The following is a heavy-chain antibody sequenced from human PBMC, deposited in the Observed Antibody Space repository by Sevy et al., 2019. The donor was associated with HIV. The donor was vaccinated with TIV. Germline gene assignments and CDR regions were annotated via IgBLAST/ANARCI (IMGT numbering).Heavy chain of an antibody. CDR3: ARVMRRILWWSLDS. V-gene: IGHV3-72*01. CDR1: GFTFSSYA. D-gene: IGHD2-21*01. CDR2: IRNKANSYTT. Sequence: GGSLRLSCIVSGFTFSSYAMTWVRQAPGKGLEWVGRIRNKANSYTTEFAASVKGRFTISRDDSKNSLYLQMHSLKTDDTAVYYCARVMRRILWWSLDSWGQGTLVTVSS. J-gene: IGHJ4*02.